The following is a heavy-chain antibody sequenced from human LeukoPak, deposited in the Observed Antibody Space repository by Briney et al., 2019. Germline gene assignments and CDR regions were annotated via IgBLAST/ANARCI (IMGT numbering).Heavy chain of an antibody. J-gene: IGHJ4*02. V-gene: IGHV3-74*01. CDR1: GFTLSNSW. CDR2: TNGDGSDT. D-gene: IGHD3-10*01. CDR3: VRDGEYSHVIDFDY. Sequence: GGSLRLSCAASGFTLSNSWMHWVRQAPGKGLVWVSRTNGDGSDTSYADSVKGRFTISRDSTTNTLYLQMNSLRAEDTAIYYCVRDGEYSHVIDFDYWGQGTLVTVSP.